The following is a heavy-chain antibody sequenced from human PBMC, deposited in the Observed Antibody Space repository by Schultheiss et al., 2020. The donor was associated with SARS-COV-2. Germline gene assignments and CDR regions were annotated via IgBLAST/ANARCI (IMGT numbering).Heavy chain of an antibody. J-gene: IGHJ6*02. Sequence: GESLKISCAASGFTFSNYAMTWVRQAPGKGLEWVSAIGTAGDTYYPGSVKGRFTVSRDNANNSLYLQMHSLRAEDTAVYYCARTATIFGVVTHYTMDVWGQGTAVTVSS. CDR3: ARTATIFGVVTHYTMDV. V-gene: IGHV3-13*01. CDR1: GFTFSNYA. D-gene: IGHD3-3*01. CDR2: IGTAGDT.